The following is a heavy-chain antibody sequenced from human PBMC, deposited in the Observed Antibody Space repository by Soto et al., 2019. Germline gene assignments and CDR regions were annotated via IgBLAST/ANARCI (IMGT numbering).Heavy chain of an antibody. CDR1: GFTFSSYG. J-gene: IGHJ3*02. V-gene: IGHV3-33*01. D-gene: IGHD3-16*02. Sequence: GGSLRLSCAASGFTFSSYGMHWVRQAPGKGLEWVAVIWYDGSNKYYADSVKGRFTISRDNSKNTLYLQMNSLRAKDTAVYYCARDLGVSGGVIAPSNAFDIWGQGTMVTVSS. CDR3: ARDLGVSGGVIAPSNAFDI. CDR2: IWYDGSNK.